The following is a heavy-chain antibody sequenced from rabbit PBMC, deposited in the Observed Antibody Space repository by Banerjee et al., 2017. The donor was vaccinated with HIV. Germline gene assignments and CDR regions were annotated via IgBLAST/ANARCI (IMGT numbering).Heavy chain of an antibody. CDR2: IYTSSGNT. Sequence: EESGGDLVKPEGSLTLTCTASGFDFSGYYMIWVRQAPGKGLEWIGIIYTSSGNTVYATWAKGRFTISRTSSTTVALQMTSLTAADTATYFCARDLAGVIGWNFDLWGPGTLVTVS. V-gene: IGHV1S40*01. CDR3: ARDLAGVIGWNFDL. CDR1: GFDFSGYY. J-gene: IGHJ4*01. D-gene: IGHD4-1*01.